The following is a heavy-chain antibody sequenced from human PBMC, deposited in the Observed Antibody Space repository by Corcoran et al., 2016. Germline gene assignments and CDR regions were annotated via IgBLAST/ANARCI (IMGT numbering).Heavy chain of an antibody. CDR2: IIPIFGTA. CDR3: ARGGWSSSSVLYYLDY. CDR1: GGTFSSYA. J-gene: IGHJ4*02. Sequence: QVQLVQSGAEVKKPGSSVKVSCKASGGTFSSYAISWVRQAPGQGLEWMGGIIPIFGTANYAQKFQDRVTITRDRSANTAYMDLSSLRYEDTAVYYGARGGWSSSSVLYYLDYWGQGTQVTVSS. D-gene: IGHD6-6*01. V-gene: IGHV1-69*06.